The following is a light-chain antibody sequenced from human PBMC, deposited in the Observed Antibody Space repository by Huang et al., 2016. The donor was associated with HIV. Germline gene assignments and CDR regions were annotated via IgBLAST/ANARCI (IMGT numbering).Light chain of an antibody. CDR2: GAS. CDR1: QSVAKH. Sequence: EIVMTQSPATLSVSPGERATLSCRASQSVAKHFAWYQQKPGQAPRLRIYGASTRATGIPARFSVSGSGTEFTLTISSLQSEDFAVYYCHHYSNWPPTWTFGQGTKVEIK. V-gene: IGKV3-15*01. J-gene: IGKJ1*01. CDR3: HHYSNWPPTWT.